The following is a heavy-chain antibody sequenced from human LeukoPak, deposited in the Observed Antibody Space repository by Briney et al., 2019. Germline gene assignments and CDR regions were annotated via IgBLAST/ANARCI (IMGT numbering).Heavy chain of an antibody. Sequence: ASVKVSCKASGYTFTSYYMHWVRQAPGQGREGMGIINPSGGSTSYAQKFQGRVTMTRDTSTSTVYMELSSLRSEDTAVYYCARARLPYYYDSSNPGTFDYWGQGTLVTVSS. CDR2: INPSGGST. CDR3: ARARLPYYYDSSNPGTFDY. V-gene: IGHV1-46*01. CDR1: GYTFTSYY. D-gene: IGHD3-22*01. J-gene: IGHJ4*02.